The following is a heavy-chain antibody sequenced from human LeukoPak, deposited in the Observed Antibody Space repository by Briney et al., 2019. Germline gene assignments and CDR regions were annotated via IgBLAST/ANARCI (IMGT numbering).Heavy chain of an antibody. J-gene: IGHJ4*02. CDR3: ARDGAFRFGELLGY. V-gene: IGHV1-18*01. CDR1: GYTFTSYG. CDR2: ISAYNGNT. D-gene: IGHD3-10*01. Sequence: ASVKVSCKASGYTFTSYGISWVRQAPGQGLEWMGWISAYNGNTNYAQELQGRVTMTTDKSTSTAYMELRSLRSDDTAVYYCARDGAFRFGELLGYWGQGTLVTVSS.